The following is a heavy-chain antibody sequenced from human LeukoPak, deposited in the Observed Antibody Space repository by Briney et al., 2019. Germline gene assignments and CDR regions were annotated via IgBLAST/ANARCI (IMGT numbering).Heavy chain of an antibody. CDR1: GYTFTSYY. CDR2: INPSGGST. V-gene: IGHV1-46*01. D-gene: IGHD5-24*01. CDR3: ARGGRWLQPPLNY. Sequence: ASVKVSCKASGYTFTSYYMHWVRQAPGQGLEWMGIINPSGGSTSYAQKFQGRVTMTRNTSISTAYMELSSLRSEDTAVYYCARGGRWLQPPLNYWGQGTLVTVSS. J-gene: IGHJ4*02.